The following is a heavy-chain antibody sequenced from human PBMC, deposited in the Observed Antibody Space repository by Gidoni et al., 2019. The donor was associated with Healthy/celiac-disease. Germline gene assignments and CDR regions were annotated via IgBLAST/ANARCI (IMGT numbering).Heavy chain of an antibody. J-gene: IGHJ4*02. CDR2: ISAYNGNT. CDR1: GSTFTSYG. CDR3: ARERVPANGGDLDFDY. D-gene: IGHD7-27*01. Sequence: QVQLVQSGAEVKKPGASVQVSRKASGSTFTSYGISWVRQAPGQGLEWMGWISAYNGNTNYAQKLQGRVTMTTDTSTSTAYMELRSLRSDDTAVYYCARERVPANGGDLDFDYWGQGTLVTVSS. V-gene: IGHV1-18*01.